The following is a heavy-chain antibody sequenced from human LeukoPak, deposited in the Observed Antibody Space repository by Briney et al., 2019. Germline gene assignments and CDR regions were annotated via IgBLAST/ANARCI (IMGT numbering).Heavy chain of an antibody. V-gene: IGHV4-34*01. CDR3: ARVDVDSEWYDY. D-gene: IGHD3-3*01. CDR2: INHSGST. CDR1: GGSFSGYY. Sequence: SETLSLTCAVYGGSFSGYYWSWIRQPPGKGLEWIGEINHSGSTNYNPSLKSRVTISVDTSKNQFSLKLSSVTAADTAVYYCARVDVDSEWYDYWGQGTLVTVSS. J-gene: IGHJ4*02.